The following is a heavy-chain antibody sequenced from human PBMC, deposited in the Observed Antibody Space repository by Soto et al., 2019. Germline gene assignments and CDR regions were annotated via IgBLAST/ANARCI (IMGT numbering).Heavy chain of an antibody. V-gene: IGHV3-23*01. J-gene: IGHJ4*02. D-gene: IGHD6-19*01. CDR3: AKVGSSAWYHNSYFDY. Sequence: LRLSCAASGFTFSSYAMTWVRQAPGKGLEWLSVISSTGSTYFADSVKGRFTISRDNSKNTLSLQMHSLRVDDTAVYYCAKVGSSAWYHNSYFDYWGQGTLVTVSS. CDR2: ISSTGST. CDR1: GFTFSSYA.